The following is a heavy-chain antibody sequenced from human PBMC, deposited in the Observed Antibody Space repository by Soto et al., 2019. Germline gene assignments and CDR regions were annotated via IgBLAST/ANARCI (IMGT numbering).Heavy chain of an antibody. CDR3: ARSNGGATISWFDP. V-gene: IGHV3-30-3*01. D-gene: IGHD1-26*01. J-gene: IGHJ5*02. CDR2: ISYDGNKK. Sequence: QVQLVESGGGVVQPGRSLRLSCAASGFTFSRYAMHWVRQAPGKGLEWVAVISYDGNKKYYADSVKGRFTISRDNSKNTLYLQMNSLRAEDTDVYYCARSNGGATISWFDPWGQGTLVTVSS. CDR1: GFTFSRYA.